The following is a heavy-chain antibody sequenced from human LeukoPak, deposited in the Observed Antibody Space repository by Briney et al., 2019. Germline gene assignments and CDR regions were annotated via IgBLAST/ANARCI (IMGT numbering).Heavy chain of an antibody. CDR1: GGSFSGYY. V-gene: IGHV4-34*01. CDR2: INHSGST. CDR3: ARRKIPFLEWLLRGYFDY. J-gene: IGHJ4*02. Sequence: SETLSLTCAVYGGSFSGYYWSWIRQPPGKGLEWIGEINHSGSTNYNPSLKSRVTISVDTSKNQFSLKLSSVTAADTAVYYCARRKIPFLEWLLRGYFDYWGQRTLVTVSS. D-gene: IGHD3-3*01.